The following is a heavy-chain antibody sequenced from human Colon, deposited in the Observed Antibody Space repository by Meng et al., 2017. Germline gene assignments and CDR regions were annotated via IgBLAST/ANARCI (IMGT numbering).Heavy chain of an antibody. V-gene: IGHV1-46*01. J-gene: IGHJ4*02. D-gene: IGHD1-26*01. CDR2: ISCSGGST. Sequence: QVKLVQSGAEVKKPGASFKVSCQASGYIFTAYYIHWIRQAPGQGLEWMGMISCSGGSTSYPHKFQGRVTMTSDTSTSTVYMELSSLRSDDTAVYFCARAGSSTSPPRDYWGQGTLVTVSS. CDR1: GYIFTAYY. CDR3: ARAGSSTSPPRDY.